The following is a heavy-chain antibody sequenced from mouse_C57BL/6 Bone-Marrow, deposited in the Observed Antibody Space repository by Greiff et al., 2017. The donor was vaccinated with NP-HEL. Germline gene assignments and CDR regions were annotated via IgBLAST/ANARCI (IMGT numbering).Heavy chain of an antibody. CDR3: ARGGRGDY. J-gene: IGHJ4*01. Sequence: VKLQESGAELVRPGTSVKVSCKASGYAFTNYLIEWVKQRPGQGLEWIGVINPGSGGTNYNEKFKGKATLTADKSSSTAYMQLSSLTSEDSAVYFCARGGRGDYWGQGTSVTVSS. V-gene: IGHV1-54*01. CDR2: INPGSGGT. CDR1: GYAFTNYL.